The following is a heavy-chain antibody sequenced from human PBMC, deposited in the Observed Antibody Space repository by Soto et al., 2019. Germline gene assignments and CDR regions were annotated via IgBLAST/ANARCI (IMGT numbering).Heavy chain of an antibody. CDR2: ISHSGTS. Sequence: QVQLQESGTGLVKTSGTLSLTCAVSGGSISSSHWWTWVRQSPGKGLEYIGEISHSGTSNSNPSLQSRVTLSVDRSKNHFSLTLTSVTAADTAVYYCARVFLSITRGAFDAWGQGTPVIVSS. D-gene: IGHD1-20*01. V-gene: IGHV4-4*02. CDR3: ARVFLSITRGAFDA. J-gene: IGHJ3*01. CDR1: GGSISSSHW.